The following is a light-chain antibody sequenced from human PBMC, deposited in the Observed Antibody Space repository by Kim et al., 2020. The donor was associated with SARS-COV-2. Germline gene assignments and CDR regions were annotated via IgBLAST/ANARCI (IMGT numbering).Light chain of an antibody. J-gene: IGKJ1*01. V-gene: IGKV1-27*01. CDR3: QKYDSALGS. CDR1: QGISNY. CDR2: AAS. Sequence: DIQITQSPSSLSASVGDRVTITCRSSQGISNYLAWYQQKAGKVPKLLIYAASTLQSGVPSRFSGSGSGTDFTLTISSLQPEDVATYYCQKYDSALGSFGQGTKVDIK.